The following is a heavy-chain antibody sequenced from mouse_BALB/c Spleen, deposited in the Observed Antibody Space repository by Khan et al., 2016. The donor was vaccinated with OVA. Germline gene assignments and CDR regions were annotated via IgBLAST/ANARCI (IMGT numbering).Heavy chain of an antibody. V-gene: IGHV1-4*01. CDR1: GYSFTSHT. CDR3: ARRTTGYALDD. CDR2: INPRSGYT. J-gene: IGHJ4*01. Sequence: VQLQQSGAELARPGASVKMSCKASGYSFTSHTMHWVKQRPGQGLEWIGYINPRSGYTNYNQKFNDKATLTADKSSSTAYMQLSSLTSEDSAVYYCARRTTGYALDDWGQGTSVTVSS. D-gene: IGHD2-14*01.